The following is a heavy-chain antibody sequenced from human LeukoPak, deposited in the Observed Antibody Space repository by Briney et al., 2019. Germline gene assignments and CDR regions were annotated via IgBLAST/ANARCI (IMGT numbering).Heavy chain of an antibody. Sequence: GGSLRLSCAASGFTFSSYEMNWVRQAPGKGLEWVSYISSSGSTRYYADSVKGRFTISRDNAKNSLYLQMNSLRAEDTAVYYCARDEYYYDSSSGGYFDYWGQGTLVTVSS. V-gene: IGHV3-48*03. CDR3: ARDEYYYDSSSGGYFDY. D-gene: IGHD3-22*01. CDR2: ISSSGSTR. J-gene: IGHJ4*02. CDR1: GFTFSSYE.